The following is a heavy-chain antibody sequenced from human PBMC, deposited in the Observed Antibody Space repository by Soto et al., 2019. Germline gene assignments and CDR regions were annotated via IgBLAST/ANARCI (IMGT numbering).Heavy chain of an antibody. CDR1: GGTLSTYA. CDR3: ATTPRIAGGIPIDY. V-gene: IGHV1-69*01. CDR2: IIPILGTT. Sequence: QVQLVQSGAEVKKPGSSVKVSCKASGGTLSTYAFSWVRQAPGQGLEWMGGIIPILGTTNYTQKFQGRVTITADESTSTGYMVLSTLRSDDTAVYYCATTPRIAGGIPIDYWGQGTLVTVS. D-gene: IGHD1-26*01. J-gene: IGHJ4*02.